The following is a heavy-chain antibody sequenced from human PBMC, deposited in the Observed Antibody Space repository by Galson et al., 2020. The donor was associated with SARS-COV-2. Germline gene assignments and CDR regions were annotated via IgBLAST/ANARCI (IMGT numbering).Heavy chain of an antibody. J-gene: IGHJ3*02. CDR2: IREGGSEK. CDR1: GFTFNRYW. Sequence: GESLKISCGASGFTFNRYWMSWVRQAPGKGLEWVAYIREGGSEKYYVDSVRGRFTISRDNARNSLFLQMNSLKAEDTAVYYCARAPFNYDYSCYFGDAFDIWGQGTIVTVSS. V-gene: IGHV3-7*01. D-gene: IGHD3-22*01. CDR3: ARAPFNYDYSCYFGDAFDI.